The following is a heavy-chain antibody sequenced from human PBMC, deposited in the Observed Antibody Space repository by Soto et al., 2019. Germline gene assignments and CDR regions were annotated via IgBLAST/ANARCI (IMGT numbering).Heavy chain of an antibody. D-gene: IGHD3-22*01. Sequence: ASVKVSCKASGGTFSSYAINWVRQAPGQGLEWMGGIIPIFGTANYAQKFQGRVTITADESTSTAYMELSSLTSEDTAMYYCARDVVNDSNAHYPVLKWFDPWGQGTLVTVSS. CDR3: ARDVVNDSNAHYPVLKWFDP. J-gene: IGHJ5*02. CDR2: IIPIFGTA. CDR1: GGTFSSYA. V-gene: IGHV1-69*13.